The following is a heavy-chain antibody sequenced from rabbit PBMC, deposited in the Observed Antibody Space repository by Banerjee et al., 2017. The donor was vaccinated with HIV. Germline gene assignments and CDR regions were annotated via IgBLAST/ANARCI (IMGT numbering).Heavy chain of an antibody. CDR1: GFSLSSSYW. Sequence: QQQLVESGGGLVKPGASLTLTCKASGFSLSSSYWICWVRQAPGKGPEWIACIYNGDGSTYYASWVNGRFTISRSTSLNTVTLQMTSLTAADTATYFCARGDGVSSVWGDLWGQGTLVTVS. D-gene: IGHD4-1*01. V-gene: IGHV1S47*01. CDR2: IYNGDGST. J-gene: IGHJ4*01. CDR3: ARGDGVSSVWGDL.